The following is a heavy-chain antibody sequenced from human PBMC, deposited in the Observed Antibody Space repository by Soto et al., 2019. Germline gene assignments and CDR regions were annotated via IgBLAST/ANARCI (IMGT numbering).Heavy chain of an antibody. V-gene: IGHV1-2*04. CDR2: INPNSGGT. J-gene: IGHJ5*02. CDR3: ARDYDSSGYPNNWFDP. CDR1: GYTFTGYY. Sequence: GASVKVSCKASGYTFTGYYMHWVRQAPGQGLEWMGWINPNSGGTNYAQKFQGWVTMTRDTSISTAYMELSRLRSDDTAVYYCARDYDSSGYPNNWFDPWGQGTLVTVSS. D-gene: IGHD3-22*01.